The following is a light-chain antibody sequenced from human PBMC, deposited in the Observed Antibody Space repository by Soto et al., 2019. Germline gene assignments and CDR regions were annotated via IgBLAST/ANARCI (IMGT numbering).Light chain of an antibody. V-gene: IGKV3-11*01. J-gene: IGKJ2*02. CDR1: QGVSSY. Sequence: EILLTQSPATLSLSPGERATLSCRASQGVSSYLAWYQQKPGQAPGLLLYDASNTDTGIPPRFSGSGAGTDVTLSISSLVHEDFAVYYCQQRCYCPRGTFGHGTKVEIK. CDR2: DAS. CDR3: QQRCYCPRGT.